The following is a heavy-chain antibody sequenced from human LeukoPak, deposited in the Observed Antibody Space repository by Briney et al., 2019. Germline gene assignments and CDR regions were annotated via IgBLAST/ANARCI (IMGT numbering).Heavy chain of an antibody. CDR2: IYYSGST. J-gene: IGHJ5*02. V-gene: IGHV4-39*01. CDR1: GGSISSSSYY. CDR3: ARHLWFGELNWFDP. D-gene: IGHD3-10*01. Sequence: PSETLSLTCTGSGGSISSSSYYWGWIRQPPGKELEWIGSIYYSGSTYYNPSLNSRVTISVDTSKNQFSLKLSSVTAADTAVYYCARHLWFGELNWFDPWGQGTLVTVSS.